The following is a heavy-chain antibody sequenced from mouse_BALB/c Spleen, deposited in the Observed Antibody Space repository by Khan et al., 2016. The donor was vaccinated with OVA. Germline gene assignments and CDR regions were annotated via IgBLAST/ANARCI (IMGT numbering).Heavy chain of an antibody. CDR1: GYTFINYW. Sequence: QVQLQQSGAELAKPGASVKMSCKASGYTFINYWILWVKQRPGQGLEWIGYINPSTGYTEYNQNFKDKATLTADKSSRTAYMQLSSLTSEDSAVYYCARRGRRWDFDYWGQGTTLTVSS. D-gene: IGHD1-1*01. V-gene: IGHV1-7*01. J-gene: IGHJ2*01. CDR3: ARRGRRWDFDY. CDR2: INPSTGYT.